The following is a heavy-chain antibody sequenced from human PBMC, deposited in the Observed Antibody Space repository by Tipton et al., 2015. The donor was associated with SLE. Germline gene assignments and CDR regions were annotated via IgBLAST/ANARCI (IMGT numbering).Heavy chain of an antibody. J-gene: IGHJ5*02. Sequence: GSLRLSCSASGFTFSSYAMHWVRQAPGKGLEYVSAISSNGGSTYYADSVKGRFTISRDNSKNTLYLQMNSLRAEDTAVYYCAKEVAARPNWFDPWGQGTLVTVSS. CDR3: AKEVAARPNWFDP. V-gene: IGHV3-64*04. CDR1: GFTFSSYA. D-gene: IGHD6-6*01. CDR2: ISSNGGST.